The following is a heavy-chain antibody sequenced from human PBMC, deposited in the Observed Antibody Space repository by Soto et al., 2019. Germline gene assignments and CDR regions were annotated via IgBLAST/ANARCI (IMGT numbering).Heavy chain of an antibody. CDR2: MNPNSGNT. D-gene: IGHD5-12*01. Sequence: ASVKVSCKASGYTFTSYDINWVRQATGQGLEWMGWMNPNSGNTGYAQKFQGRVTMTRNTSISTAYMELSSLRSEDTAVYYCARTPYMVATGYYYMDVWGKGTTVTVSS. J-gene: IGHJ6*03. CDR3: ARTPYMVATGYYYMDV. CDR1: GYTFTSYD. V-gene: IGHV1-8*01.